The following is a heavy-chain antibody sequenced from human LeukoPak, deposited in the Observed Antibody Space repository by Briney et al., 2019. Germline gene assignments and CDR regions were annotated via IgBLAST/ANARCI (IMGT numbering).Heavy chain of an antibody. J-gene: IGHJ4*02. V-gene: IGHV4-61*02. Sequence: SETLSLTCTVSGDSISSGKDYSSWIRQPAGNGLEWIGRSYTSVTTNYSPSLNNRVTITVDTSKNQVSLNLSCVTAGATAVCYCARVRSSTGCYFDYWGQGTLVTVSS. CDR1: GDSISSGKDY. CDR3: ARVRSSTGCYFDY. D-gene: IGHD2-2*01. CDR2: SYTSVTT.